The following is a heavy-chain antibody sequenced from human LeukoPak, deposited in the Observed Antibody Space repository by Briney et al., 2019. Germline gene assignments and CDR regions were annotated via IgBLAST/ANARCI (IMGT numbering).Heavy chain of an antibody. CDR2: ISAYNGNT. CDR3: AREGIKLWFGDSLSPFDP. J-gene: IGHJ5*02. Sequence: ASVKVSFKAAGYTFTSYGISWVRQAPGQGLEWMGWISAYNGNTDYAQKLQGRVTMTTDTSTSTAYMELRSLRSDDTAVYYCAREGIKLWFGDSLSPFDPWGQGTLVTVSS. V-gene: IGHV1-18*01. CDR1: GYTFTSYG. D-gene: IGHD3-10*01.